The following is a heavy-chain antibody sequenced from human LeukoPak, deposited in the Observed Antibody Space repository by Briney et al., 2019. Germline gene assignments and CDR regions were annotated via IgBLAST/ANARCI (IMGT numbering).Heavy chain of an antibody. CDR2: IRSSSSDI. D-gene: IGHD1-26*01. CDR3: ARVRSGSLDY. V-gene: IGHV3-21*01. J-gene: IGHJ4*02. CDR1: GFTFSTHA. Sequence: GGSLRLSCAASGFTFSTHAMSWVRQAPGKGLEWVSFIRSSSSDIYYADSVKGRFTISRDNAKNSLYLQMDSLRAEDTAVYYCARVRSGSLDYWGQGTLVTVSS.